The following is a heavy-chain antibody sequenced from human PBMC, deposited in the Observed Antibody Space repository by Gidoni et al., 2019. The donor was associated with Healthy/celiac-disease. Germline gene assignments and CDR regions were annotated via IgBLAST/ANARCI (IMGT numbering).Heavy chain of an antibody. D-gene: IGHD5-18*01. Sequence: QVQLQEPGPGLVKPSETLSLTCAVSGYSISSGYYWGWIRQPPGKGLEWIGSIYHSGSTYYNPSLKSRVTISVDTSKNQFSLKLSSVTAADTAVYYCARDFEEDTAMVTGRYYFDYWGQGTLVTVSS. CDR2: IYHSGST. V-gene: IGHV4-38-2*02. J-gene: IGHJ4*02. CDR1: GYSISSGYY. CDR3: ARDFEEDTAMVTGRYYFDY.